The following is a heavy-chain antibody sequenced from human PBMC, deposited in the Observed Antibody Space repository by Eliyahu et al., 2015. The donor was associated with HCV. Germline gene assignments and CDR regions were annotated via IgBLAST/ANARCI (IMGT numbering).Heavy chain of an antibody. D-gene: IGHD3-22*01. CDR1: GGTFSSYT. V-gene: IGHV1-69*01. CDR3: ARGPETKSAYYYNY. Sequence: QVQLVQSGAEVKKPGSSVKVSCKASGGTFSSYTIDWVRQAPGQGLEWMGGVIPMFGAPNYAQKFQGRVTITADESTTTAYMELSSLRSEDTAVYYCARGPETKSAYYYNYWGQGTLVTVSS. J-gene: IGHJ4*02. CDR2: VIPMFGAP.